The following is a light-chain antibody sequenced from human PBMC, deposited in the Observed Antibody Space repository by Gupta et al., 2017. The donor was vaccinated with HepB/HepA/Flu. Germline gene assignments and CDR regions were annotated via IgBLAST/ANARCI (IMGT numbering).Light chain of an antibody. Sequence: SALTQPASVSGSPGQSITISCTGTSSDVGGYNYVSWYQQHPGKAPKLMIYDVSNRPSGVSNRFSGSKAGKTASLTISGRQAEEEADYYCSSYTSSSTMVLGGGTKRTVL. J-gene: IGLJ2*01. V-gene: IGLV2-14*03. CDR1: SSDVGGYNY. CDR3: SSYTSSSTMV. CDR2: DVS.